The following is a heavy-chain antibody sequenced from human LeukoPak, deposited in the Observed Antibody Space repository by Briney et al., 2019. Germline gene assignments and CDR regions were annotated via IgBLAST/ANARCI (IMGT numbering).Heavy chain of an antibody. CDR2: IYYSGST. V-gene: IGHV4-39*07. D-gene: IGHD2-8*01. CDR1: GGSISSSSYY. CDR3: ARDKSIVLMVYAIHYVQHAFDI. J-gene: IGHJ3*02. Sequence: PSETLSLTCTVSGGSISSSSYYWGWIRQPPGKGLEWIGSIYYSGSTYYNPSLKSRVTISVDTSKNQFSLKLSSVTAADTAVYYCARDKSIVLMVYAIHYVQHAFDIWGQGTMVTVSS.